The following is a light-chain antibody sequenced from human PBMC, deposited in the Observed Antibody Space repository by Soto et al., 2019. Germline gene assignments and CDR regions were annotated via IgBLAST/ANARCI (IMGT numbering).Light chain of an antibody. J-gene: IGKJ2*01. V-gene: IGKV3-20*01. CDR1: QRISNSY. CDR2: DAS. Sequence: EIVLTQSPGTLSLSPGERAILSCRASQRISNSYLAWYQQKPGQAPRLLLYDASSRATGIPDRVSGSGSGTDFTLTISRLEPEDFAVYYCQQYARPPFAFGQGTKVEIK. CDR3: QQYARPPFA.